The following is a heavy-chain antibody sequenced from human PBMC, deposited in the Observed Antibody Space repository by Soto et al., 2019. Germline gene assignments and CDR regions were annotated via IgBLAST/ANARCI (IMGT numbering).Heavy chain of an antibody. CDR2: ISAYNGNT. CDR3: ARDKAYVVAATPSDY. D-gene: IGHD2-15*01. Sequence: ASVKVSCKASGYTFPSYGISWVRQAPGQGLEWMGWISAYNGNTNYAQKLQGRVTMTTDTSTSTAYMELRSLRSDDTAVYYCARDKAYVVAATPSDYWGQGTLVTVSS. CDR1: GYTFPSYG. J-gene: IGHJ4*02. V-gene: IGHV1-18*04.